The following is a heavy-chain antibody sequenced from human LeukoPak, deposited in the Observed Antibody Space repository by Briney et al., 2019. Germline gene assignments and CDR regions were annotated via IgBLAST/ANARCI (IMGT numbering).Heavy chain of an antibody. V-gene: IGHV1-18*01. J-gene: IGHJ6*02. CDR1: GYTFTSYG. CDR2: ISAYNGNT. D-gene: IGHD3-22*01. Sequence: ASVKVSCKASGYTFTSYGISWVRQAPGQGLEWMGWISAYNGNTSYAQKLQGRVTMTTDTSTSTAYMELRSLRSDDTPVYYCARDGSDSSGYYYVHYGMDVWGQGTTVTVSS. CDR3: ARDGSDSSGYYYVHYGMDV.